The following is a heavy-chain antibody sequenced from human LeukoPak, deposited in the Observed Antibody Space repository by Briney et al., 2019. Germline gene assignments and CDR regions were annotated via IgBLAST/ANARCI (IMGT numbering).Heavy chain of an antibody. CDR2: ISYDGSNK. Sequence: PGGSLRLSCAASGFTFSSDAMHWVRQAPGKGLEWVAVISYDGSNKYYADSVKGRFTISRDNSKNTLYLQMNSLRAEDTAVYYCARDLFGYYDSSGYSLYWGQGTLVTVSS. V-gene: IGHV3-30-3*01. CDR3: ARDLFGYYDSSGYSLY. J-gene: IGHJ4*02. CDR1: GFTFSSDA. D-gene: IGHD3-22*01.